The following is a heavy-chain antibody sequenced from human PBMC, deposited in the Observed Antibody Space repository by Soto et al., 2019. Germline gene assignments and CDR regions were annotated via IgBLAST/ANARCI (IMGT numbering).Heavy chain of an antibody. V-gene: IGHV4-30-4*01. D-gene: IGHD3-10*01. CDR2: IFYSGST. CDR3: AGAYYGSGRPGWFDP. J-gene: IGHJ5*02. Sequence: QVQLQESGPGLVKPSQTLSLTCTVSGGSISGGDFYWSWIRQPPGKGLEWIGYIFYSGSTYYNPSLKSRVTMLVDTSKNQFSLKLSSVTAADTAVYYCAGAYYGSGRPGWFDPWGQGTLVAVSS. CDR1: GGSISGGDFY.